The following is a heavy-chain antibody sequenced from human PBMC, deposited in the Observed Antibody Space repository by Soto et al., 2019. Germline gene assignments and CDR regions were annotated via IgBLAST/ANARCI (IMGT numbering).Heavy chain of an antibody. V-gene: IGHV1-18*01. D-gene: IGHD3-22*01. CDR2: ISAYNGNT. CDR3: GRVGVVIEYYYYYGMDV. CDR1: GYTFTSYG. Sequence: QVQLVQSGAEVKKPGASVKVSCKASGYTFTSYGISWVRQAPGQGLEWMGWISAYNGNTNYAQKLQGRVTMTTDTSTSTAYMEVGSLRSDDTAVYYGGRVGVVIEYYYYYGMDVWGQGTTVTVSS. J-gene: IGHJ6*02.